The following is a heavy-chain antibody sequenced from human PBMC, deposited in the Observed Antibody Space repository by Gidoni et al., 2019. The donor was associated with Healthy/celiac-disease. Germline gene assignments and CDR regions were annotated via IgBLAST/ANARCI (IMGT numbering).Heavy chain of an antibody. CDR2: IYWDDDK. CDR1: GFSLSTSGGG. CDR3: AHSLYGDYQFAY. J-gene: IGHJ4*02. Sequence: QITLKESGPTLVKPTQTLPMTCTFSGFSLSTSGGGVGWIRQPPGQALEWLALIYWDDDKRYSPSLKSRLTITKDTSKSQVVLTMTNMDPVDTATYYCAHSLYGDYQFAYWGPGTLVTVSS. D-gene: IGHD4-17*01. V-gene: IGHV2-5*02.